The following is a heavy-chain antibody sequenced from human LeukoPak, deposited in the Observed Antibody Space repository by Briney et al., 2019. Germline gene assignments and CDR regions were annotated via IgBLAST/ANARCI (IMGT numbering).Heavy chain of an antibody. V-gene: IGHV2-70*11. J-gene: IGHJ6*03. CDR3: ARSLGYYYYYMDV. CDR2: IDWDDDK. Sequence: SGPTLVKPTQPLTLTCTFSGFSLSTDGMCVSWIRQPPGKALEWLARIDWDDDKYYSTSLKTRLTISKDTSKNQVVLTMTNMDPVDTATYFCARSLGYYYYYMDVWGKGTTVTVSS. CDR1: GFSLSTDGMC.